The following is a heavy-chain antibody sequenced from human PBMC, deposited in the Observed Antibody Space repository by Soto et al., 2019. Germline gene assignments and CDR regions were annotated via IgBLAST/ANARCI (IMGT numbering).Heavy chain of an antibody. D-gene: IGHD6-19*01. CDR1: GDNVSSNSAA. J-gene: IGHJ4*02. CDR2: TYYRSKWYK. Sequence: SQTLSLTCAISGDNVSSNSAAWNWIRQSPSRGLEWLGRTYYRSKWYKDYDLSVKSRITINLDTSKNQISLQLNSVTPQDTAVYYCVRGAVDDYRRVFDSGGQGTLLTVFS. CDR3: VRGAVDDYRRVFDS. V-gene: IGHV6-1*01.